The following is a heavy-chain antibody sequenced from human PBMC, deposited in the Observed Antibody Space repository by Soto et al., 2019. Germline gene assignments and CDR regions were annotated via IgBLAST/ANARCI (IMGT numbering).Heavy chain of an antibody. CDR3: VSHRNYIVVSGSFFDY. J-gene: IGHJ4*02. Sequence: SQTRSLTCTVSPGSIASSLYDWGWVRHAPGKVLEWIERSYWSGSTHYNPSLKSRVTVSVDTSKNQFSLKLTSVTAADTAVYFCVSHRNYIVVSGSFFDYVSQGTLVTVSS. D-gene: IGHD6-19*01. CDR1: PGSIASSLYD. CDR2: SYWSGST. V-gene: IGHV4-39*01.